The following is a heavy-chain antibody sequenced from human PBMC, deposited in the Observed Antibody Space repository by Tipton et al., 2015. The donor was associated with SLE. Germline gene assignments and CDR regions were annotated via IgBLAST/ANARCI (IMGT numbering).Heavy chain of an antibody. CDR3: VKDVSRVTIFGVVITGPYYYYGMDV. CDR2: ISSNGGTT. D-gene: IGHD3-3*01. V-gene: IGHV3-64D*06. Sequence: SLRLFCAASGFTFSIYAMHWVRQAPGKGLEYVSGISSNGGTTYYTDSVKGRFTISRDNSKNTLYLQMSSLRAEDTALYYCVKDVSRVTIFGVVITGPYYYYGMDVWGQGTTVTASS. CDR1: GFTFSIYA. J-gene: IGHJ6*02.